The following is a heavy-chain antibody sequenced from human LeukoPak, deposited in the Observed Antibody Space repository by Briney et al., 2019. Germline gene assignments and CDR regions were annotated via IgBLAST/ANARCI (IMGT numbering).Heavy chain of an antibody. CDR1: GGSISSGDYY. CDR2: IYYSGST. CDR3: ARALSSYDAFDI. Sequence: SETLSLTCTVSGGSISSGDYYWSWVRQPPGRGLEWIGYIYYSGSTYYNPSLKSRVTISVDTSKNQFSLKLSSVTAADTAVYYCARALSSYDAFDIXGQGTMVTV. J-gene: IGHJ3*02. D-gene: IGHD2-2*01. V-gene: IGHV4-30-4*08.